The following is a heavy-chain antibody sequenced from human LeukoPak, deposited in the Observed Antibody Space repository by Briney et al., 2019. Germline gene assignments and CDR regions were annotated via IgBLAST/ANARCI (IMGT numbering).Heavy chain of an antibody. CDR3: ARQGYHRTLRRGYDAFDI. J-gene: IGHJ3*02. CDR2: INPNSGGT. CDR1: GYTFTGYY. Sequence: GASVKVSCKASGYTFTGYYMHWVRQAPGQGLEWMGWINPNSGGTNYAQKFQGWVTMTRDTSISTAYMELSRLRSDDTAVYYCARQGYHRTLRRGYDAFDIWGQGTMVTVSS. D-gene: IGHD2-2*01. V-gene: IGHV1-2*04.